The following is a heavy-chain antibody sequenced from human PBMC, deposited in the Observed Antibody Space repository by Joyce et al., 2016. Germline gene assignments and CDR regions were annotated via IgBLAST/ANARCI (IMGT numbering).Heavy chain of an antibody. CDR2: ILPIFCTT. D-gene: IGHD6-13*01. J-gene: IGHJ6*03. CDR3: ARDGGIAAAGSGYYMDV. Sequence: QVQLVQYGAEVKKPGSSVKVSCKASGGTFIRHGISWVRQAPGKGLEWMGGILPIFCTTSHAQKFQGRVTITADESTSTVYMELSRLRSEDTAVYYCARDGGIAAAGSGYYMDVWGEGTTVTVSS. V-gene: IGHV1-69*01. CDR1: GGTFIRHG.